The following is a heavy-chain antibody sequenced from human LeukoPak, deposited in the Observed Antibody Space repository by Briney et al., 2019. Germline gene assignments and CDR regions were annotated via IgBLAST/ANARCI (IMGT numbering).Heavy chain of an antibody. V-gene: IGHV3-33*01. CDR2: IWYDGSNK. D-gene: IGHD6-6*01. Sequence: PGRSLRLSCAASGFTFSSYGMHWVRQAPGKGLEWVAVIWYDGSNKYYADSVKGRFTISRDNSKNTLYLQMNSLRAEDTAVYYCARDRTAARPHFDYWGQGTLVTVSS. CDR3: ARDRTAARPHFDY. J-gene: IGHJ4*02. CDR1: GFTFSSYG.